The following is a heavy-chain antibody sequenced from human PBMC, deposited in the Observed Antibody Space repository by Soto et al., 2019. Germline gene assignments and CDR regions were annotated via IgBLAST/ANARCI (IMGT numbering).Heavy chain of an antibody. V-gene: IGHV1-3*01. J-gene: IGHJ5*02. CDR3: ARAPPYYDFWSGYSPWFDP. D-gene: IGHD3-3*01. CDR2: INAGNGNT. Sequence: QVQLVQSGAEVKKPGASVKASCKASGYTFTSYAMHWVRQAPGQRLEWMGWINAGNGNTKYSQKFQGRVTITRDTPASTAYMELSSLRSEDTAVYYCARAPPYYDFWSGYSPWFDPWGQGTLVTVSS. CDR1: GYTFTSYA.